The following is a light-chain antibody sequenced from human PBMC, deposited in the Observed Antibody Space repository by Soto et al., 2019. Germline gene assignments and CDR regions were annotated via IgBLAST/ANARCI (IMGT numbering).Light chain of an antibody. J-gene: IGKJ2*01. V-gene: IGKV1-8*01. CDR3: QQYYSYPPT. CDR2: AAS. CDR1: QGISSY. Sequence: IRMTQSPSSFSASTGDRVTITCRASQGISSYLAWYQQKPGKAPKLLIYAASTLQSGVPSRFSGSGSGTDFTLTISCLQSEDFATYYCQQYYSYPPTFGQGTKVDIK.